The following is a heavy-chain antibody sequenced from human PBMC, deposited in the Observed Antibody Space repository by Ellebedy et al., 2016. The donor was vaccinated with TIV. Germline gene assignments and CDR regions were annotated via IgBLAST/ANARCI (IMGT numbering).Heavy chain of an antibody. D-gene: IGHD5-12*01. CDR3: ARPSDTAATIRFFGLDV. J-gene: IGHJ6*02. V-gene: IGHV3-21*01. CDR2: ISTTGTYI. Sequence: GESLKISCAASGFTFSNYGMHWVRQAPGKGLEWVSSISTTGTYILYADSVKGRFTISRDNAKNSLFLQMSSLKADDTAVYFCARPSDTAATIRFFGLDVWGQGTTVTVSS. CDR1: GFTFSNYG.